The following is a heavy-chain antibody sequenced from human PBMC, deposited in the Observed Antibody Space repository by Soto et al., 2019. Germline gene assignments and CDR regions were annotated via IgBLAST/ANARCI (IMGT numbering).Heavy chain of an antibody. CDR2: ISYDGSNK. CDR1: GFTFSSYG. J-gene: IGHJ4*02. Sequence: PGGSLRLSCAASGFTFSSYGMHWVRQAPGKGLEWVAVISYDGSNKYYADSVKGRFTISRDNSKNTLYLQMNSLRAEDTAVYYCAKSVLSGYSVFFDYWGQGTLVTVSS. D-gene: IGHD3-22*01. V-gene: IGHV3-30*18. CDR3: AKSVLSGYSVFFDY.